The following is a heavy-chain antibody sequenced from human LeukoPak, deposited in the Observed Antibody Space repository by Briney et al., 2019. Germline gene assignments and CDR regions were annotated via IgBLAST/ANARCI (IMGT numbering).Heavy chain of an antibody. CDR1: GFTFSSYW. CDR3: AREVGSINDY. D-gene: IGHD1-14*01. CDR2: INSDGSTT. J-gene: IGHJ4*02. V-gene: IGHV3-74*01. Sequence: GGSLRLSCAASGFTFSSYWMHWVRQAPGKGLVWVSRINSDGSTTSDADSVKGRFTISRDNAKNTLYLQMNSLRPEDTAVYYCAREVGSINDYWGQGTLVTVSS.